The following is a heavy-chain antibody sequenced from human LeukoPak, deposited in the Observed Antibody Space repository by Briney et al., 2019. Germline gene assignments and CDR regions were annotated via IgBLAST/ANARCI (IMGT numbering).Heavy chain of an antibody. D-gene: IGHD2-8*01. CDR2: FDPEDGET. V-gene: IGHV1-24*01. CDR1: GYTLTELS. Sequence: ASVKVSCKVSGYTLTELSMHWVRQAPGKGLEWMGGFDPEDGETICAQKFQGRVTMTEDTSTDTAYMELSSLRSEDTAVYYCATAPYCTNGVCYLGPDYWGQGTLVTVSS. CDR3: ATAPYCTNGVCYLGPDY. J-gene: IGHJ4*02.